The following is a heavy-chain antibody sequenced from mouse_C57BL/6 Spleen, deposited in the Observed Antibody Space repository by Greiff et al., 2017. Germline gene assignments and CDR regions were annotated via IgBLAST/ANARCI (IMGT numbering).Heavy chain of an antibody. D-gene: IGHD2-4*01. V-gene: IGHV1-50*01. CDR1: GYTFTSYW. Sequence: QVQLQQPGAELVKPGASVKLSCKASGYTFTSYWMQWVKQRPGQGLEWIGEIDPSDSSTNYNQKFKGKATLTVDTSSSTAYMQHSSLTSEDSAVYYCARFIYDYAGDFDYWGQGTTLTVSS. CDR3: ARFIYDYAGDFDY. J-gene: IGHJ2*01. CDR2: IDPSDSST.